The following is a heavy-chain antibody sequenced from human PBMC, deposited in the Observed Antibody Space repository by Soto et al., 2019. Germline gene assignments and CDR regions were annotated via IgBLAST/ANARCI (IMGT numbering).Heavy chain of an antibody. D-gene: IGHD2-2*01. CDR3: ARVDGYCSSTSCYGEFDY. Sequence: SETLSLTCTVSGGSISSSSYYWGWIRQPPGKGLEWIGEINHSGSTNYNPSLKSRVNISVDTSKNQFSLKLSSVTAADTAVYYCARVDGYCSSTSCYGEFDYWGQGTLVTVSS. CDR1: GGSISSSSYY. J-gene: IGHJ4*02. V-gene: IGHV4-39*07. CDR2: INHSGST.